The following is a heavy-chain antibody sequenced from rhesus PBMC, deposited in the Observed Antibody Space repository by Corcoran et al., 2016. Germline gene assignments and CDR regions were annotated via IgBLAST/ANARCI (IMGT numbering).Heavy chain of an antibody. CDR1: GFSLTTSGLG. D-gene: IGHD7-45*01. J-gene: IGHJ4*01. CDR3: AGEWAGDVDFDY. Sequence: QVTLKESGPALVKPTQTLTLTCTLSGFSLTTSGLGVGWIRQPPGKALEWRAIIYWDDYELYKKPLKSRLTISKDTSKNQVVLTMTNIDPVDTATYYCAGEWAGDVDFDYWGQGVLVTVSS. V-gene: IGHV2-174*01. CDR2: IYWDDYE.